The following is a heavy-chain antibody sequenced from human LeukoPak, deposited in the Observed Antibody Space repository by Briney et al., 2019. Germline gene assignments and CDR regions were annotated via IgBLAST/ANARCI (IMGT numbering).Heavy chain of an antibody. D-gene: IGHD1-26*01. CDR1: GGSIGSSSYY. Sequence: SETLSLTCTVSGGSIGSSSYYWGWIRQPPGKGPEWIGNIYYSGSTYYNPSLKSRVTMSVDTSRNQFSLKLSSVTAADTAVYYCARSYSGTFYFDYWGQGTLVTVSS. V-gene: IGHV4-39*01. J-gene: IGHJ4*02. CDR3: ARSYSGTFYFDY. CDR2: IYYSGST.